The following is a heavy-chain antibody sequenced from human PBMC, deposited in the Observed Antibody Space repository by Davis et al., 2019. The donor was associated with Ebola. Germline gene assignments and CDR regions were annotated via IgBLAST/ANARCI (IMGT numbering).Heavy chain of an antibody. CDR3: ARHVNGDFWYFDL. D-gene: IGHD4-17*01. V-gene: IGHV3-48*02. CDR1: GFTFSNFD. Sequence: GGSLRLSCAASGFTFSNFDMNWVRQAPGKGLEWVSFISASSYTIHYEDSVKGRFTISRDNLKNSLYLQMNSLRDEDTAVYYCARHVNGDFWYFDLWGRGTRVTVSS. J-gene: IGHJ2*01. CDR2: ISASSYTI.